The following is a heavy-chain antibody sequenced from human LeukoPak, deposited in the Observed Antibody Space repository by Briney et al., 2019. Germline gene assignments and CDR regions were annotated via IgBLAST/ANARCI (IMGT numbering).Heavy chain of an antibody. V-gene: IGHV1-18*01. D-gene: IGHD3-22*01. CDR2: ISGYNGNT. J-gene: IGHJ6*03. Sequence: ASVKVSCKASGYIFTNFGISWVRQARGQGLEWMGWISGYNGNTKYVQKLQGRVTMTTDTSTSTAYMELRSLTSDDTAVYYCARGPGGRSGYYPLEDYYYYYYMDVWGKGTTVTVSS. CDR3: ARGPGGRSGYYPLEDYYYYYYMDV. CDR1: GYIFTNFG.